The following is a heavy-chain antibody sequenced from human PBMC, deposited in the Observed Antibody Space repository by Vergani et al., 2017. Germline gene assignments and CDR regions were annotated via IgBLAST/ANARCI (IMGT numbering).Heavy chain of an antibody. V-gene: IGHV4-38-2*01. CDR3: ARHTGTMVRRVRHHFDY. CDR1: GHSISSGYY. D-gene: IGHD3-10*01. J-gene: IGHJ4*02. Sequence: QVQLQESGPGLVKPSETLSLTCAVSGHSISSGYYWGWIRQPPGKGLEWIGTIYHSGSTYYNPSLKSRVTISVDTSKNQFSLKLSSVTAADTAVYYCARHTGTMVRRVRHHFDYWGQGTLVTVSS. CDR2: IYHSGST.